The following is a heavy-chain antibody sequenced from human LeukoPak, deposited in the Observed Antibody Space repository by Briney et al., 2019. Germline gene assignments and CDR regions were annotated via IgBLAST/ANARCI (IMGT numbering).Heavy chain of an antibody. V-gene: IGHV3-9*01. J-gene: IGHJ4*02. CDR1: GFTFDDYA. CDR3: AKLGDSSGYLPFDY. D-gene: IGHD3-22*01. Sequence: GGSLRLSCAASGFTFDDYAMHWVRQAPGKGLEWVSGISWNSGSIGYADSVKGRFTISRDNAKNSLYLQMNSLRAEDTALYYCAKLGDSSGYLPFDYWGQGTLVTVSS. CDR2: ISWNSGSI.